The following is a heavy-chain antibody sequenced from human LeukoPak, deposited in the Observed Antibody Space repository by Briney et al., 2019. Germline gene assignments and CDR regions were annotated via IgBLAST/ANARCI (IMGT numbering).Heavy chain of an antibody. V-gene: IGHV1-69*06. CDR1: GGTFSSYA. CDR3: ASLYYYGSGSYYNGPFDY. D-gene: IGHD3-10*01. Sequence: SVKVSCKASGGTFSSYAISWVRQAPGQGLEWMGGIIPIFGTANYAQKFQGRVTITADKSTSTAYMELSSLRSEDTAVYYCASLYYYGSGSYYNGPFDYWGQGTLVTVSS. CDR2: IIPIFGTA. J-gene: IGHJ4*02.